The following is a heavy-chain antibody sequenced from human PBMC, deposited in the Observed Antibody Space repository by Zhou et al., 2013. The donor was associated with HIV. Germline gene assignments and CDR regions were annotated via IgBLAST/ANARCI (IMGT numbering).Heavy chain of an antibody. Sequence: QVQLQESGPGLVKPSETLSLTCTVSGGSISSHYWSWIRQPPGKGLEWIGYIYYSGSTNYNPSLKSRVTISVDTSKNQFSLKLSSVTAADTAVYYCARSMGLWFGEPVYWGQGTLVTVSS. V-gene: IGHV4-59*11. CDR2: IYYSGST. J-gene: IGHJ4*02. D-gene: IGHD3-10*01. CDR1: GGSISSHY. CDR3: ARSMGLWFGEPVY.